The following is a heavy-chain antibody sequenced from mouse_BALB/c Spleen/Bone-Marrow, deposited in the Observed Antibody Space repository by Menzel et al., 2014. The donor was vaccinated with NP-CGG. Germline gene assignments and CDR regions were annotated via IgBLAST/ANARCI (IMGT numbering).Heavy chain of an antibody. Sequence: VQLVESGAELMKPGASVKISCKATGYTFSSYWIEWVKQRPGHGLEWIGEILPGSGSTNYNEKFKGKATFTVDTSSNTAYMQLSSLTSEDSAVYYCAREDIATVVEMDYWGQGTSVTVSS. CDR2: ILPGSGST. CDR1: GYTFSSYW. V-gene: IGHV1-9*01. J-gene: IGHJ4*01. D-gene: IGHD1-1*01. CDR3: AREDIATVVEMDY.